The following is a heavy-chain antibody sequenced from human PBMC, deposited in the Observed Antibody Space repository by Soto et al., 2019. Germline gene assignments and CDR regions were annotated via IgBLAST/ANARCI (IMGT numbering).Heavy chain of an antibody. V-gene: IGHV4-30-2*01. CDR1: GGSISSGGYS. J-gene: IGHJ5*02. CDR2: IYHSGST. CDR3: ARGYSSGGSCNWFDP. D-gene: IGHD2-15*01. Sequence: QMQLQESGSGLVKPSQTLSLTCAVSGGSISSGGYSWSWNRQPPGKGLEWIGYIYHSGSTYYNPSLKSRVTISVDRSKNQYSLKLSSVTAADTAVYYCARGYSSGGSCNWFDPWGQGTLVTVSS.